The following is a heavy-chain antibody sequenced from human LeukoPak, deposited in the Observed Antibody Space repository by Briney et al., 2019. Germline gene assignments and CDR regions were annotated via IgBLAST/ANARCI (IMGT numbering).Heavy chain of an antibody. Sequence: PGGSLRLSCAASGFTFSSYGMHWVRQAPGKGLEWVAFIRYVGSNKYYADSVKGRFTISRDNSKNTLYLQMNSLRAEDTAVYYCAKDGKQQLPYYFDYWGQGTLVTVSS. CDR3: AKDGKQQLPYYFDY. D-gene: IGHD6-13*01. J-gene: IGHJ4*02. V-gene: IGHV3-30*02. CDR1: GFTFSSYG. CDR2: IRYVGSNK.